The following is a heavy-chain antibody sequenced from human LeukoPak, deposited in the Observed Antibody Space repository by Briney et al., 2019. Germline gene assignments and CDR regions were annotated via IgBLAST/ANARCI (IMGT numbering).Heavy chain of an antibody. D-gene: IGHD1/OR15-1a*01. V-gene: IGHV1-2*02. CDR3: AREFRTTTWSYDAFDL. CDR1: GYTFTDYY. J-gene: IGHJ3*01. Sequence: ASVKVSFKASGYTFTDYYLHWVRQAPGQGLECVGWINPTSGRTNYAQKFRDRVTLARDTSNNTSYMELTRLTSDDTAVYFCAREFRTTTWSYDAFDLWGQGTMVTVSS. CDR2: INPTSGRT.